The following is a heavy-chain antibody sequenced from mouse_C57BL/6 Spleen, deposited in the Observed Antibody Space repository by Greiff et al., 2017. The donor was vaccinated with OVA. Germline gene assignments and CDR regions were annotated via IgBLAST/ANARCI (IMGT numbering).Heavy chain of an antibody. J-gene: IGHJ1*03. D-gene: IGHD2-1*01. Sequence: QVQLQQPGAELVRPGSSVKLSCKASGYTFTSYWMDWVKQRPGQGLEWIGNIYPSDSETHYNQKFTDKATLTVDKSSSTAYMQLSSLTSEDSAVYYCARRYYGNPWYFDVWGTGTTVTVSS. CDR2: IYPSDSET. CDR1: GYTFTSYW. V-gene: IGHV1-61*01. CDR3: ARRYYGNPWYFDV.